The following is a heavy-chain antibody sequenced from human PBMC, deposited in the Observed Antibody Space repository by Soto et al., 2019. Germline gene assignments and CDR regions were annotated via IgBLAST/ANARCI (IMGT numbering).Heavy chain of an antibody. J-gene: IGHJ4*02. CDR1: GFAFSSYA. CDR3: EREYIDSGYYFDY. CDR2: ISYDGSNK. Sequence: PEGSLRLSCAASGFAFSSYAMHWVRQAPGKGLEWVAVISYDGSNKYYADSVKGRFTISRDNSKNTLYLQMNSLRAEDTAVYYCEREYIDSGYYFDYWGQGNLVYVS. V-gene: IGHV3-30-3*01. D-gene: IGHD3-22*01.